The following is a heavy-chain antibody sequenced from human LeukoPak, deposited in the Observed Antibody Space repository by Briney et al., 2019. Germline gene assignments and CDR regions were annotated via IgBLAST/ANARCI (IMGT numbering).Heavy chain of an antibody. D-gene: IGHD3-10*01. Sequence: PSETLSLTCTVSGGSISSTSYYWGWIRQPPGKGLEWIGTMYYSGTTYYNPSLKSRVTISVDTSKNQFSLKLSSVTAADTAVYYCARALTMVRGVTYNMDVWGKGTTVTVSS. J-gene: IGHJ6*03. CDR2: MYYSGTT. CDR1: GGSISSTSYY. CDR3: ARALTMVRGVTYNMDV. V-gene: IGHV4-39*07.